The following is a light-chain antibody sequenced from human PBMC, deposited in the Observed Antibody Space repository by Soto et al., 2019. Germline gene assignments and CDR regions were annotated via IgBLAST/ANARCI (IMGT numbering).Light chain of an antibody. CDR1: QSVNQK. Sequence: EIVLTQAPATLSVSPGEGANLSCRASQSVNQKLGWYQQKPGQAPRLLIYVASYRATGIPARFSGSGSGTEYTLTISNLQAEDFAVYSCQQFNNWPHTFGQGTRLEI. V-gene: IGKV3-15*01. J-gene: IGKJ2*01. CDR2: VAS. CDR3: QQFNNWPHT.